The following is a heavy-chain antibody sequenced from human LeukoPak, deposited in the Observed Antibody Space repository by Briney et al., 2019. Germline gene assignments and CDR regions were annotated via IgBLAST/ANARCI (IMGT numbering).Heavy chain of an antibody. J-gene: IGHJ6*02. Sequence: SETLSLTCAVYGGSFSGYYWSWIRQPPGKGLEWIGEINHSGSTNYNPSLKSRVTISVDTSKNQFSLKLSSETAADTAVYYCARCTLIGRLDVWGQGTTVTVSS. CDR3: ARCTLIGRLDV. CDR2: INHSGST. V-gene: IGHV4-34*01. CDR1: GGSFSGYY. D-gene: IGHD2-21*01.